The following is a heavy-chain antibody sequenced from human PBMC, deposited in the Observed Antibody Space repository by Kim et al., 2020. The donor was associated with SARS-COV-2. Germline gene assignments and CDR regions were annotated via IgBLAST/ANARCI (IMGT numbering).Heavy chain of an antibody. CDR3: AAYDSSGYYSAFDI. CDR1: GYTFTSYG. CDR2: ISAYNGNT. V-gene: IGHV1-18*01. Sequence: ASVKVSCKASGYTFTSYGISWVRQAPGQGLEWMGWISAYNGNTNYAQKLQGRVTMTTDTSTSTAYMELRSLRSDDTAVYYCAAYDSSGYYSAFDIWGQGTMVTVSS. D-gene: IGHD3-22*01. J-gene: IGHJ3*02.